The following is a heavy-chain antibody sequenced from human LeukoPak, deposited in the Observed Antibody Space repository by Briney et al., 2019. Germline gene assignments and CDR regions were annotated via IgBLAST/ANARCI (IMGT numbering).Heavy chain of an antibody. CDR2: INPSGGST. CDR3: AGHYGDYALNY. V-gene: IGHV1-46*01. D-gene: IGHD4-17*01. Sequence: GASVKVSCKASGYTFTSYYMHWVRQAPGQGPEWMGIINPSGGSTSYAQKFQGRVTMTRDTSTSTVYMELSSLRSEDTAVCYCAGHYGDYALNYWGQGTLVTVSS. CDR1: GYTFTSYY. J-gene: IGHJ4*02.